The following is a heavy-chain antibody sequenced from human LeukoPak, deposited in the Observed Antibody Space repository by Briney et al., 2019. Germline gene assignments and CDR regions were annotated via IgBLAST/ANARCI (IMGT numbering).Heavy chain of an antibody. V-gene: IGHV4-4*07. D-gene: IGHD6-13*01. CDR3: ARVGKAAGEKYNWFDP. Sequence: SETLSLTCTVSGGSISSYYWSWIRQPAGKGLEWIGRIYTGGSTNYNPSLKSRVTMSVDTSKNQFSLKLSSVTAADTAVYYCARVGKAAGEKYNWFDPWGQGTLVTVSS. CDR2: IYTGGST. J-gene: IGHJ5*02. CDR1: GGSISSYY.